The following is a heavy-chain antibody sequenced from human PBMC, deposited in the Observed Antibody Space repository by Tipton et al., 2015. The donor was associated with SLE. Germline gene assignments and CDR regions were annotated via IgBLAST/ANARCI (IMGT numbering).Heavy chain of an antibody. D-gene: IGHD6-19*01. CDR1: GGSISSHY. V-gene: IGHV4-59*11. CDR3: ARGRRYSSGYDY. Sequence: TLSLTCTVSGGSISSHYWSWIRQPPGKGLEWIGYIYYSGSTNYNPSLKSRVTISVDTSKNQFSLKLSSVTAADTAVYYCARGRRYSSGYDYWGQGTLVTVSS. J-gene: IGHJ4*02. CDR2: IYYSGST.